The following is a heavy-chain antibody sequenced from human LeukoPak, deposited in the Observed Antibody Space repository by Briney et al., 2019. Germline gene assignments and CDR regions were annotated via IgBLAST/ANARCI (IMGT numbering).Heavy chain of an antibody. V-gene: IGHV4-31*03. CDR1: GGSISSGGYY. Sequence: SETLSLTCTVSGGSISSGGYYWSWIRQHPGKGLEWIGNIYYSGSTYYNPSLKSRVTISVDTSKNQFSLKLSSVTAADTAVYYCARERMITFGGVIDRYYFDYWGQGTLVTVSS. CDR3: ARERMITFGGVIDRYYFDY. D-gene: IGHD3-16*02. CDR2: IYYSGST. J-gene: IGHJ4*02.